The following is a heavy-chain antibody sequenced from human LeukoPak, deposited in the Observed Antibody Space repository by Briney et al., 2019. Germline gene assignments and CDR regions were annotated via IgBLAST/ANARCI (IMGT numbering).Heavy chain of an antibody. CDR2: MNPNSGNT. D-gene: IGHD2-8*01. J-gene: IGHJ4*02. Sequence: ASVKVSCTASGYTFTSYDINWVRQATGQGLEWMGWMNPNSGNTGYAQKFQGRVTMTRNTSISTAYMELSSLRSEDTAVYYCARVMGLSFEFDYWGQGTLVTVSS. V-gene: IGHV1-8*01. CDR3: ARVMGLSFEFDY. CDR1: GYTFTSYD.